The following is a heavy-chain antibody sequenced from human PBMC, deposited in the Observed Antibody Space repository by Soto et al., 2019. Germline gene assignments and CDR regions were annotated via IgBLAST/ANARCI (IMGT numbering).Heavy chain of an antibody. J-gene: IGHJ4*02. CDR1: GFTFSSYA. CDR2: ISGSGGST. D-gene: IGHD6-13*01. Sequence: GGSLRLSCAASGFTFSSYAMSWVRQAPGKGLEWVSAISGSGGSTYYADSVKGRFTISRDNSKNTLYLQMNSLRAEDTAVYYCAKDLRYSSSWYSVFDYWGQGTLVTVSS. CDR3: AKDLRYSSSWYSVFDY. V-gene: IGHV3-23*01.